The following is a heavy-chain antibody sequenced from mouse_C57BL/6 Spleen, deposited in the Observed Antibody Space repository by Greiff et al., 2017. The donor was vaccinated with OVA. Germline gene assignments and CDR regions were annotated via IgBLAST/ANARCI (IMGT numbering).Heavy chain of an antibody. CDR3: ARYDGYLWYFDV. CDR1: GYTFTSYW. Sequence: VKLQQPGAELVRPGSSVKLSCKASGYTFTSYWMHWVKQRPIQGLEWIGNIDPSDSETHYNQKFKDKATLTVDKSSSTAYMQLSSLTSEDSAVYYCARYDGYLWYFDVWGTGTTVTVSS. CDR2: IDPSDSET. D-gene: IGHD2-3*01. J-gene: IGHJ1*03. V-gene: IGHV1-52*01.